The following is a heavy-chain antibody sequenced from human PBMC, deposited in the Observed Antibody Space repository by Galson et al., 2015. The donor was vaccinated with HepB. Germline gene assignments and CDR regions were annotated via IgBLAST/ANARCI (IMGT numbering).Heavy chain of an antibody. V-gene: IGHV3-30*04. CDR1: GFTFSSYA. CDR3: ARNGGIAAAGTDLRN. Sequence: SLRLSCAASGFTFSSYAMHWVRQAPGKGLEWVAVISYDGSNKYYADSVKGRFTISRDNSKNTLYLQMNSLRAEDTAVYYCARNGGIAAAGTDLRNWGQGTLVTVSS. CDR2: ISYDGSNK. J-gene: IGHJ4*02. D-gene: IGHD6-13*01.